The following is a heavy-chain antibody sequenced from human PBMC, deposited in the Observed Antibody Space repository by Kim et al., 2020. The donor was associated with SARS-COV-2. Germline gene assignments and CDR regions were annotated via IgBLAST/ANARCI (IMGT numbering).Heavy chain of an antibody. D-gene: IGHD1-1*01. CDR2: LSRGGDVT. CDR3: VKDRPHWLIDN. J-gene: IGHJ4*02. Sequence: GGSLRLSCAASGFTFNGYAMTWVRQAPGKGLEWVSSLSRGGDVTYYADSVKGRFTISRDNSKNTLYLQMNSLRAEDTAVYYCVKDRPHWLIDNWGQGTLVTVSS. CDR1: GFTFNGYA. V-gene: IGHV3-23*01.